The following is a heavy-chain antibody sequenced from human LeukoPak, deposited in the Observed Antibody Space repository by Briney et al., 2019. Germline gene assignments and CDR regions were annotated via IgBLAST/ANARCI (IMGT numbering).Heavy chain of an antibody. V-gene: IGHV1-3*02. CDR2: SNAGNGNT. D-gene: IGHD6-19*01. Sequence: ASVKVSCKASGYTFTSYAMHWVRQAPGQRLEWMGWSNAGNGNTKYSHEFQGRVTITRDTSASTAYMERSSGRAEDMAVCYCARLAVAGGFDYWGQGTLVTVSS. J-gene: IGHJ4*02. CDR1: GYTFTSYA. CDR3: ARLAVAGGFDY.